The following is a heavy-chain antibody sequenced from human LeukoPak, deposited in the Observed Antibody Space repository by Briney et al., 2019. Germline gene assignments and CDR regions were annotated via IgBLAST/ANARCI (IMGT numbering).Heavy chain of an antibody. CDR1: GFTFSSYG. CDR3: ARELSPVVKYYFEY. J-gene: IGHJ4*02. D-gene: IGHD3-22*01. Sequence: GGSLRLSCAASGFTFSSYGIHWVRQAPGKGLEWVAVIWCDGSNKYYADSVKGRFTISRDNSKNTLYLQMNSLRAEDTALYYCARELSPVVKYYFEYWGQGTLVTVSP. CDR2: IWCDGSNK. V-gene: IGHV3-33*01.